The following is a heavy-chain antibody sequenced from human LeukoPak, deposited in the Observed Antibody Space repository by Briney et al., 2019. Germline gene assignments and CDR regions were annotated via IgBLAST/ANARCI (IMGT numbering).Heavy chain of an antibody. Sequence: ASVKVSCKASGYTFTGYYIHWVRQAPGQGLEWMGWINPNSGGIKYAQKFQGRATMTSDTSINTVYMELSRLRSDDTAMYYCARDLSSGELSFDYWGQGALVTVSS. CDR2: INPNSGGI. CDR3: ARDLSSGELSFDY. J-gene: IGHJ4*02. V-gene: IGHV1-2*02. CDR1: GYTFTGYY. D-gene: IGHD3-16*02.